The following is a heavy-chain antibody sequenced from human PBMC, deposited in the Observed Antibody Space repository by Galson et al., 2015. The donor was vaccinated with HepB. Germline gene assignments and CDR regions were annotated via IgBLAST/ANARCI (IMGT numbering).Heavy chain of an antibody. CDR1: GYSFTNYG. D-gene: IGHD3-22*01. CDR3: ARVGDGSGYYSPSLYYYYYGMDV. CDR2: ISGYNGNT. Sequence: SVKVSCKASGYSFTNYGVSWVRQAPGQGLEWMGWISGYNGNTDYAQRFQGRVTVTTDTSTSTAYMEVRSLRSDDTAVYFCARVGDGSGYYSPSLYYYYYGMDVWGQGTTVTVSS. V-gene: IGHV1-18*04. J-gene: IGHJ6*02.